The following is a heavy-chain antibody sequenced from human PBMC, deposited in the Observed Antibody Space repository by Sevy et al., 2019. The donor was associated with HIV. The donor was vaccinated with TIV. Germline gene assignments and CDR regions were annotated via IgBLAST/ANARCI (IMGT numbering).Heavy chain of an antibody. CDR3: VRAIAADASL. V-gene: IGHV3-7*01. CDR2: IKQDGSVK. J-gene: IGHJ4*02. D-gene: IGHD6-13*01. CDR1: GFTLNSYW. Sequence: GGSLRLSCAASGFTLNSYWMSWVRQAPGKGLEWVANIKQDGSVKYYLDSVKGRFTISRDNARNLVYLQMGSLTAEDTALYYCVRAIAADASLWGQGTLVTVSS.